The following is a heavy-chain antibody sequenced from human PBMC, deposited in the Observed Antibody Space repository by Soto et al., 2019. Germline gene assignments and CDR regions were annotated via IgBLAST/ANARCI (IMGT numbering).Heavy chain of an antibody. D-gene: IGHD5-18*01. V-gene: IGHV4-30-2*01. CDR2: IYHSGST. J-gene: IGHJ5*02. CDR1: GGSISSGCYS. Sequence: SDTLSLTCAFSGGSISSGCYSWSWIRQPPGKGLEWIGYIYHSGSTYYNPSLKSRVTISVDRSKNQFSLKLSSVTAADTAVYYCARGLDTAMVSWFDPWGQGTLVTVSS. CDR3: ARGLDTAMVSWFDP.